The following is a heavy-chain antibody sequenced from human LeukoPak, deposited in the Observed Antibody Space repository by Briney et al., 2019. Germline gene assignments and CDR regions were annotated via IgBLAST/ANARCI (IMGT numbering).Heavy chain of an antibody. V-gene: IGHV1-58*02. Sequence: SVKVSCKASGFTFTSSAMQWVRQARGQRLEWIGWIVVGSGNTNYAQKFQERVTITRNMSTSTAYMELSSLRSEDTAVYYCAAARYNWNYPNWFDPWGQGTLVTVSS. J-gene: IGHJ5*02. D-gene: IGHD1-7*01. CDR2: IVVGSGNT. CDR1: GFTFTSSA. CDR3: AAARYNWNYPNWFDP.